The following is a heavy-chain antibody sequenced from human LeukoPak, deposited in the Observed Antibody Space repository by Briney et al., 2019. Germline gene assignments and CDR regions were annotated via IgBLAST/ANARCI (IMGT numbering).Heavy chain of an antibody. CDR1: GFTFSGFW. Sequence: PGGSLRLSCAASGFTFSGFWMHWVRQAPGKGLVRVSRIDGDGGSTTYADSVKGRFTISRDNARNTLHLQMISLRAEDTAVYYCARTMTGGFFDFWGQGTLVTVSS. J-gene: IGHJ4*02. D-gene: IGHD3-16*01. CDR2: IDGDGGST. V-gene: IGHV3-74*03. CDR3: ARTMTGGFFDF.